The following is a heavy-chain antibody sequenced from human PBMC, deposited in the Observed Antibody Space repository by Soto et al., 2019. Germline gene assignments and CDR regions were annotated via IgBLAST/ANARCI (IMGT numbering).Heavy chain of an antibody. Sequence: QVQLVESGGGVVQPGRSLRLSCAASGFTFSSYGMHWVRQAPGKGLEWVAVISYDGSNKYYADSVKGRFTISRDISKNTLYLQMNSLRAKDTAVYYCAKDQNYYDSSGYYYYYYGMDVWGQGTTVTVSS. D-gene: IGHD3-22*01. J-gene: IGHJ6*02. CDR3: AKDQNYYDSSGYYYYYYGMDV. V-gene: IGHV3-30*18. CDR1: GFTFSSYG. CDR2: ISYDGSNK.